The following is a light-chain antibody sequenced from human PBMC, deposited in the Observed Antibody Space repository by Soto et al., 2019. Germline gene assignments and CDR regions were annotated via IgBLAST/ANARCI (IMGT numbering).Light chain of an antibody. CDR2: DAS. Sequence: IKLTQSHSTLSAFVGDRVTLTCRASQSISSWLAWYQQKPGKAPKLLIFDASSLESGTPSRFSGRRSGTQFTLTINGLQPDDFATYYCQQYDNYKPLTFGGGTKV. V-gene: IGKV1-5*01. J-gene: IGKJ4*01. CDR1: QSISSW. CDR3: QQYDNYKPLT.